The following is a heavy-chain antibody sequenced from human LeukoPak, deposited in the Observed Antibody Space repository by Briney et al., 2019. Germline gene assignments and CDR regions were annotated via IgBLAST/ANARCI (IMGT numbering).Heavy chain of an antibody. D-gene: IGHD3-10*01. CDR2: LNHSGST. V-gene: IGHV4-34*01. Sequence: SETLSLTCAVYGGSFSGYYWSWIRQPPGKGLEWIGELNHSGSTNYNPSLKSRVTISVDTSKNQFSLKLSSVTAADTAVYYCARGRLLWFGELLPFDYWGQGTLVTVSS. J-gene: IGHJ4*02. CDR3: ARGRLLWFGELLPFDY. CDR1: GGSFSGYY.